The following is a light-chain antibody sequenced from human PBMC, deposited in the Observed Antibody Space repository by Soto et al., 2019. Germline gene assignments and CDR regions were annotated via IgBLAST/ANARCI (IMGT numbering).Light chain of an antibody. CDR2: HVS. CDR1: SSDVGGYNY. CDR3: YSYTTSSTYV. J-gene: IGLJ1*01. Sequence: QSALTQPASVSGSPGQSITISCTGTSSDVGGYNYVPWYQQHPAKVPKLMIYHVSNRPSGVSDRFSGSKSGNTASLTISGLQAEDEGDYYCYSYTTSSTYVFGTGTKVTVL. V-gene: IGLV2-14*01.